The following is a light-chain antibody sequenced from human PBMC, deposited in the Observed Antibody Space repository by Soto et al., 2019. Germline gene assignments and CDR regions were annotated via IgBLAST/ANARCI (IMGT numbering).Light chain of an antibody. J-gene: IGKJ2*01. V-gene: IGKV1-39*01. CDR3: QQSYSTLYT. Sequence: DIQMTQSPSSLSASVGDRVTITCLASQSISSYLNWYQQKPGKAPKLLIYAASGLQSGVPSRFRGSGSGTNFTLTISSLQPEDFASYHCQQSYSTLYTFGQGTKLEIK. CDR2: AAS. CDR1: QSISSY.